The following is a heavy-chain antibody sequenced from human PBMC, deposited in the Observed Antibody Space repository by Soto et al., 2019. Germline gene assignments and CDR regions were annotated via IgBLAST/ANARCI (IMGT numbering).Heavy chain of an antibody. CDR2: ISYDGNNK. V-gene: IGHV3-30*09. J-gene: IGHJ4*02. CDR3: ARARIDTPALDY. CDR1: GFTFSPYA. Sequence: QVQLVESGGGVVQPGRSLRLSCAASGFTFSPYAMHWVRQAPGKGLERVAVISYDGNNKNYADSVKGRLAISRDNARKTLYLQMNSLRAEDTAVYYCARARIDTPALDYWGQGTLVTVSS. D-gene: IGHD1-26*01.